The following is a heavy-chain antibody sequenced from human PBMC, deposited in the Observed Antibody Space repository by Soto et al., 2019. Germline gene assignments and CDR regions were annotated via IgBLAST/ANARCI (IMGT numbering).Heavy chain of an antibody. CDR1: GASITCSSY. CDR3: ATGLTPPGAPAWYYFDS. CDR2: FSLSGTT. V-gene: IGHV4-4*07. Sequence: SETLSLTCTVSGASITCSSYWSWIRQPAGKGLEWIGRFSLSGTTNYNPSLRSRVTMSADVSKNQFSLRLTSVTAADTALYYCATGLTPPGAPAWYYFDSWGQGTLVTVSS. J-gene: IGHJ4*02. D-gene: IGHD2-8*02.